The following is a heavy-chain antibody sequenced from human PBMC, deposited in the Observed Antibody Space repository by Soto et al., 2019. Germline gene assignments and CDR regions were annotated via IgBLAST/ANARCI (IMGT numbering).Heavy chain of an antibody. D-gene: IGHD3-3*02. V-gene: IGHV4-34*01. CDR1: GGSFSGYY. CDR2: INHSGGT. CDR3: ARDRQYYQFWSGYQNERHYGMDV. J-gene: IGHJ6*02. Sequence: SETLSLTCGVYGGSFSGYYWTWIRQAPGKGLEWIGEINHSGGTNYNSSLKSRVTISVDTSKNQLSLTLYSVTAADTAVYYCARDRQYYQFWSGYQNERHYGMDVWGQGTTVTVSS.